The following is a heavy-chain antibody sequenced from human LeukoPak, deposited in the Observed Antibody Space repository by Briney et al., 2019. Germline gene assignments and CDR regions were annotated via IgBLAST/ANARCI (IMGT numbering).Heavy chain of an antibody. V-gene: IGHV1-24*01. CDR3: ATMGYSYGSK. Sequence: ASVKVSCKASGGTFSSYAISWVRQAPGQGLEWMGGFDPEDGETIYAQKFQGRVTMTEDTSTDTAYMELSSLRSEDTAVYYCATMGYSYGSKWGQGTLVTVSS. J-gene: IGHJ4*02. D-gene: IGHD5-18*01. CDR1: GGTFSSYA. CDR2: FDPEDGET.